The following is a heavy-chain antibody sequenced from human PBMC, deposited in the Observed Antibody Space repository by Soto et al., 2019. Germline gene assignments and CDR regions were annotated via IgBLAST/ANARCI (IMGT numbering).Heavy chain of an antibody. CDR3: ARGDGATGIAVAGNLGGFDY. CDR1: GFTFSNYE. CDR2: ISSSGSII. J-gene: IGHJ4*02. D-gene: IGHD6-19*01. V-gene: IGHV3-48*03. Sequence: EVQLVESGGGLVQPGGSLRLSCAASGFTFSNYEVNWVRQAPGKGLEWISYISSSGSIIYYADSVKGRFTISRDNAKNSLYLQMNSLRAEDTAVYYCARGDGATGIAVAGNLGGFDYWGQGTLVTVSS.